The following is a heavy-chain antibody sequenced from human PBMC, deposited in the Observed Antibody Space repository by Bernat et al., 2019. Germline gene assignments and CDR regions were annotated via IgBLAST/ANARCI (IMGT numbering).Heavy chain of an antibody. CDR3: ARADDLLTANYGMDV. V-gene: IGHV3-33*01. Sequence: QVQLVESGGGVVQPGRSLRLSCAASGFTFSSYGTHWVRQAPGKGLEWVAVIWYDGSNKYYADSVKGRFTISRDNSKNTLYLQMNSLRAEDTAVYYCARADDLLTANYGMDVWGQGTTVTVSS. D-gene: IGHD3-3*01. CDR1: GFTFSSYG. CDR2: IWYDGSNK. J-gene: IGHJ6*02.